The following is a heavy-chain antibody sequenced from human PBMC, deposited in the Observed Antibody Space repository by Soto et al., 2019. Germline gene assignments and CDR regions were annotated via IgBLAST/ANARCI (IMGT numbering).Heavy chain of an antibody. CDR3: ARHGYSGYDWPFDY. CDR1: GYSFTSSW. J-gene: IGHJ4*02. D-gene: IGHD5-12*01. CDR2: IYPGDSDT. V-gene: IGHV5-51*01. Sequence: GESLKLSCRGSGYSFTSSWIGWVRPIPGKGLEWMGIIYPGDSDTGYSPSFQGQVTISADKSISTAYLQWSSLKASDTAIYYCARHGYSGYDWPFDYCGQGTLVTVSS.